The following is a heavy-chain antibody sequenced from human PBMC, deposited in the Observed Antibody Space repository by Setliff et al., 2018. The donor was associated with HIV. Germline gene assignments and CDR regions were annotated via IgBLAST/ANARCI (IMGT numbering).Heavy chain of an antibody. J-gene: IGHJ5*02. CDR2: IYITGST. Sequence: SETLSLTCTVSGDSISSYYWTWIRQPAGKGLEWIGRIYITGSTNYNPSLKSRVTMSVDTSKNQFSLKLSSVTAADTAVYYCARAPGPYGDYNWFDPWGQGALVTVSS. V-gene: IGHV4-4*07. D-gene: IGHD4-17*01. CDR1: GDSISSYY. CDR3: ARAPGPYGDYNWFDP.